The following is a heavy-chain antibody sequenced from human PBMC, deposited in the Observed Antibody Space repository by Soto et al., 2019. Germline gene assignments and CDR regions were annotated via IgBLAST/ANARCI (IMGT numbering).Heavy chain of an antibody. CDR3: AREGDCTNDLFYSPLHX. Sequence: GGSLRLSFAGSGFTFSRYGIHWVRQTPGKGLEWVAVIWYDGSNKYYADSVKGRFTISIDNSNNTVYLQMNSLRAEDTAVYYCAREGDCTNDLFYSPLHXWGQGTLVTVSX. D-gene: IGHD2-8*01. V-gene: IGHV3-33*01. J-gene: IGHJ4*02. CDR2: IWYDGSNK. CDR1: GFTFSRYG.